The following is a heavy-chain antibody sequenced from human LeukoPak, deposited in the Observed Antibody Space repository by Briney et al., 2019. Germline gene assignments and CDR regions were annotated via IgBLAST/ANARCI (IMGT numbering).Heavy chain of an antibody. D-gene: IGHD2-2*01. Sequence: GGSLRLSCAASGFTFSSYSMNWVRQAPGKGLEWVSSISSSSSYIYYADSVKGRFTISRDNAKNSLYLQMNSLRAEDTAVYYCARELGYCSSTSCYGGYFDYWSQGTLVTVSS. V-gene: IGHV3-21*01. J-gene: IGHJ4*02. CDR2: ISSSSSYI. CDR1: GFTFSSYS. CDR3: ARELGYCSSTSCYGGYFDY.